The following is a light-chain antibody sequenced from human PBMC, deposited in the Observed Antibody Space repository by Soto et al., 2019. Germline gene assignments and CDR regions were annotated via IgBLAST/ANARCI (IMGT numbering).Light chain of an antibody. CDR1: SGDVGGYNY. V-gene: IGLV2-8*01. CDR3: SSYAGSNNFV. Sequence: QSALTQPPSASGSPGQSVTISCTGTSGDVGGYNYVSWYQQHPGKAPKLMIYEVSKRPSGVPDRFSGSKSGNTASLPVSGLQAEDEADYYCSSYAGSNNFVFGPGTKLTVL. J-gene: IGLJ1*01. CDR2: EVS.